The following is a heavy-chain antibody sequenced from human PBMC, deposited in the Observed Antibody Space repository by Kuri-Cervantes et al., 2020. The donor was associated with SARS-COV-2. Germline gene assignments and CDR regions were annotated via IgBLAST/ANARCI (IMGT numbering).Heavy chain of an antibody. CDR2: ISSSSSYT. CDR1: GFTFSSYS. D-gene: IGHD3-3*01. V-gene: IGHV3-21*05. CDR3: ARGGSTDYDFWSGYYRGWNWFDP. J-gene: IGHJ5*02. Sequence: GESLKISCAASGFTFSSYSMSWIRQAPGKGLEWVSYISSSSSYTNYADSVKGRFTISRDNAKNSLYLQMNSLRAEDTAVYYCARGGSTDYDFWSGYYRGWNWFDPWGQGTLVTVSS.